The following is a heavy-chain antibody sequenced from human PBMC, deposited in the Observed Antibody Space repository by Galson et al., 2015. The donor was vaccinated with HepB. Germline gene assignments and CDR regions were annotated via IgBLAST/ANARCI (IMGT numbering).Heavy chain of an antibody. V-gene: IGHV3-53*01. Sequence: SLRLSCAVSGLTVSSNYMSWVRQAPGKGLEWVSVIYSGGSTNYASSVKGRFIISRDNSNNTLYLQMNSLRAEDTAVYYCARETFYDSSGYYYDAFDIWGQGTMVTVSS. D-gene: IGHD3-22*01. CDR2: IYSGGST. J-gene: IGHJ3*02. CDR3: ARETFYDSSGYYYDAFDI. CDR1: GLTVSSNY.